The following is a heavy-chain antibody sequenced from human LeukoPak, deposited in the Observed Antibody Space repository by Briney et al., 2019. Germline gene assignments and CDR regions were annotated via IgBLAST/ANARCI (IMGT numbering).Heavy chain of an antibody. CDR3: ASSGSYALMDY. D-gene: IGHD1-26*01. CDR2: IYTSGST. J-gene: IGHJ4*02. V-gene: IGHV4-61*02. CDR1: GGSISSGSYY. Sequence: PSQTLSLTCTVSGGSISSGSYYWSWIRQPAGKGLEWIGRIYTSGSTNYNPSLKSRVTMSVDTSKNQFSLKLSSVTAADTAVYYCASSGSYALMDYWGQGTLVTVSS.